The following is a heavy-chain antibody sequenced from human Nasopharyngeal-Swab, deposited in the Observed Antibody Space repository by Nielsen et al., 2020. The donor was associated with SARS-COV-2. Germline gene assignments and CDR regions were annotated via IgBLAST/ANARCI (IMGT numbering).Heavy chain of an antibody. V-gene: IGHV3-23*01. CDR3: AKDRLPDGAWDIDY. CDR1: GFTFSGYA. J-gene: IGHJ4*02. CDR2: ILGGGSDN. D-gene: IGHD2-21*02. Sequence: GESLKISCTASGFTFSGYAMNWVRQAPGEGLQWVAGILGGGSDNFYAESVMGRFTISRDNSKNTLYLQMNSLRAEDTATYYCAKDRLPDGAWDIDYWGQGTLVTVSP.